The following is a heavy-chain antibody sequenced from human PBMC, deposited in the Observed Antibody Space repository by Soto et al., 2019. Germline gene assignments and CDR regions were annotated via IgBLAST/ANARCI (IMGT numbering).Heavy chain of an antibody. CDR1: GFTFSSYA. CDR3: ANGRKQPHGAYYFDY. Sequence: EVQLLESGGGLVQPGGSLRLSCAASGFTFSSYAMSWVRQAPGKGLVWVSAISGSGCSTYYADSVKGRFTISRDNSKNTLYLHMNSLRAEDTAVYYCANGRKQPHGAYYFDYWGQGTLVPVSS. J-gene: IGHJ4*02. D-gene: IGHD6-13*01. CDR2: ISGSGCST. V-gene: IGHV3-23*01.